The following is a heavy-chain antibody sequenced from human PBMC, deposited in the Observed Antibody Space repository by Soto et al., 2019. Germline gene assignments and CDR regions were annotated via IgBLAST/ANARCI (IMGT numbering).Heavy chain of an antibody. J-gene: IGHJ4*02. D-gene: IGHD2-15*01. CDR3: ARHDCSGGSCYFDY. V-gene: IGHV4-59*08. CDR1: GGYISSYY. CDR2: IYYSGST. Sequence: PLELMSLTCTVAGGYISSYYWSWIRKKPGKGLEWIGYIYYSGSTNYNPSLKSRVTISVDTSKNQFSLKLSSVTAADTAVYYCARHDCSGGSCYFDYWGQGTLVTVSS.